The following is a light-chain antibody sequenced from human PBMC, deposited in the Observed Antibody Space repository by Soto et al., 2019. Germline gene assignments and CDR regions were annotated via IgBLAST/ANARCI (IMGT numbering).Light chain of an antibody. J-gene: IGLJ1*01. Sequence: QSVLTQPASVSGSPGQSITISCTGTSSDVGGYNYVSWYQQHPGKAPKLMIYEVNNRPSGVSNRFSGSKSGNTASLTISGLQAEDEADYYCNSYTSGSTYVFGTGTKLTVL. CDR3: NSYTSGSTYV. CDR2: EVN. CDR1: SSDVGGYNY. V-gene: IGLV2-14*01.